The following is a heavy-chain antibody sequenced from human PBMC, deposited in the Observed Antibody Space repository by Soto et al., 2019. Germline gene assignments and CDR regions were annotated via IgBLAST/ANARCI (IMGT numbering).Heavy chain of an antibody. CDR3: ARDGYDGSGSPYPAY. CDR1: GGSMSEYF. V-gene: IGHV4-59*01. CDR2: IYYLGST. Sequence: SETLSLTCSVSGGSMSEYFWSWIRQSPGKGLEWIGYIYYLGSTDYNPSLKSRVTISVDTSKRQFSLRLTSVTAADTAVYYCARDGYDGSGSPYPAYWGPGTQVTV. J-gene: IGHJ4*02. D-gene: IGHD3-10*01.